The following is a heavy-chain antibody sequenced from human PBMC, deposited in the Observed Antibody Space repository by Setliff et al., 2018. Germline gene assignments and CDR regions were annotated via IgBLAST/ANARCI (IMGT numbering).Heavy chain of an antibody. CDR1: GGTFSSYA. J-gene: IGHJ4*02. D-gene: IGHD4-17*01. V-gene: IGHV1-69*10. CDR3: ASYEGYDYGDYYFDY. CDR2: IIPILGIA. Sequence: GASVKVSCKASGGTFSSYAISWVRQAPGQGLEWMGGIIPILGIANYAQKFQGRGTVTADKSTSTPYMELSSLRSEDTAVYYCASYEGYDYGDYYFDYWGQGTLVPVSP.